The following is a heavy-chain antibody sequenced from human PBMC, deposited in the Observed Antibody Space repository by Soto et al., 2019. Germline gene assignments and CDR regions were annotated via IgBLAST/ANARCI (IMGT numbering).Heavy chain of an antibody. V-gene: IGHV3-74*01. CDR1: GFTFSSYW. J-gene: IGHJ4*02. D-gene: IGHD2-21*01. CDR3: ASRQAQVRTFDY. CDR2: INSDGSST. Sequence: EVQLVESGGGLVQPGGSLRLSCAASGFTFSSYWMHWVRQVPGKGLVWVSRINSDGSSTSYADSVKGRFTISRDNAKNRLYLQMNSLRAGDTAVYYCASRQAQVRTFDYWGQGTLVTVSS.